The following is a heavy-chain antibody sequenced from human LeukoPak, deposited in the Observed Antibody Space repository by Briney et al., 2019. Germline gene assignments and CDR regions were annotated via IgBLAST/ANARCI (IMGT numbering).Heavy chain of an antibody. CDR1: GFLFNNAW. D-gene: IGHD6-19*01. CDR2: IKNKTDGGTT. J-gene: IGHJ4*02. CDR3: TTDRLDNSGWSRGFDY. V-gene: IGHV3-15*01. Sequence: PGGSLRLSCAASGFLFNNAWMKGVRQAPGKGVEWIGHIKNKTDGGTTDYAAPVKGKFTIARDDSKNTLYLQVNSLKGEDTAVYYCTTDRLDNSGWSRGFDYWGQGTLVTVSS.